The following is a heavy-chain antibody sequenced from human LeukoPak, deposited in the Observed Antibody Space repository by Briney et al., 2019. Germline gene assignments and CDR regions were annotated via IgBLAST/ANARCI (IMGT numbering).Heavy chain of an antibody. CDR1: GLTFNTYS. CDR2: VSHDGGSE. CDR3: ARAHSSGRLNGGFDI. J-gene: IGHJ3*02. V-gene: IGHV3-30*14. D-gene: IGHD6-19*01. Sequence: GGSLRLSCEASGLTFNTYSMNWVRQAPGKGLEWVAVVSHDGGSESYADSVRGRFTLSRDNSKHTLFVQMNSMRIEDTGVYYCARAHSSGRLNGGFDIWGQGTTVTVSS.